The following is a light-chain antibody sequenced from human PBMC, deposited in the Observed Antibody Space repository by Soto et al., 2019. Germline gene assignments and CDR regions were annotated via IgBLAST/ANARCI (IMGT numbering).Light chain of an antibody. J-gene: IGLJ3*02. CDR1: SSNIGSNT. V-gene: IGLV1-44*01. CDR2: SNN. CDR3: AAXDDSLNGWV. Sequence: QSVLTQPPSASGTPGQRVTISCSGSSSNIGSNTVNWYQQLPGTAPKLLIYSNNQRPSGVPDRFSGSKSGTSASLAISGLXXXXXXXXXXAAXDDSLNGWVFGGGTKLTVL.